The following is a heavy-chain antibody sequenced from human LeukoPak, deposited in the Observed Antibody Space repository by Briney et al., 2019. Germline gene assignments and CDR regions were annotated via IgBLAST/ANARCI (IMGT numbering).Heavy chain of an antibody. CDR1: GGSFSGYY. CDR2: INHSGST. CDR3: ARGPYYYYGMDV. J-gene: IGHJ6*02. V-gene: IGHV4-34*01. Sequence: PSETLSLTCAVYGGSFSGYYWSWIRQPPGKGLEWIGEINHSGSTNYNPSLKSRVTISVDTSKNQFSLKLSSVTAADTAVYYCARGPYYYYGMDVWGQGTTVTASS.